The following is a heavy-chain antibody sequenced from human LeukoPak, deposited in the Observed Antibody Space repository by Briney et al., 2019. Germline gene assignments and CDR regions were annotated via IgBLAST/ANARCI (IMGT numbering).Heavy chain of an antibody. Sequence: ASVKVSCKASGYTFTSYDINWVRQATGQGLEWMGWISAYNGNTNYAQKLQGRVTMTTDTSTSTAYMELRSLRSDDTAVYYCARDQGSSSSWYPDYWGQGTLVTVSS. V-gene: IGHV1-18*01. CDR3: ARDQGSSSSWYPDY. D-gene: IGHD6-13*01. J-gene: IGHJ4*02. CDR1: GYTFTSYD. CDR2: ISAYNGNT.